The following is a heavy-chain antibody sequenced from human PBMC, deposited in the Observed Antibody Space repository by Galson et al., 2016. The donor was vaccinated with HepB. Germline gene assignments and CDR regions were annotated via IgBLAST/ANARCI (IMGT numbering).Heavy chain of an antibody. V-gene: IGHV4-59*01. D-gene: IGHD6-13*01. CDR2: IYYSGSI. J-gene: IGHJ5*02. Sequence: EILSLTCTVSGGSISSYYWSWIRQPPGKGLEGIGYIYYSGSINYTPSLKSRVTISVDTAKNQISLKLSTVTAVDTAVYYCAREGVRSWWYWFDPWGQGTLVTVSS. CDR3: AREGVRSWWYWFDP. CDR1: GGSISSYY.